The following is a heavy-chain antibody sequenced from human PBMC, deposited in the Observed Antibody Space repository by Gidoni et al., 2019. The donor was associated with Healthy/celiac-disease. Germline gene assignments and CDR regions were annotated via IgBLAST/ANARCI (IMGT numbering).Heavy chain of an antibody. CDR3: ARGGCSGGSCYGYYYNWFDP. CDR1: GGSISSGSYY. J-gene: IGHJ5*02. V-gene: IGHV4-61*02. CDR2: IYTSGST. Sequence: QVQLQESGPGLVKPSQTLSLTCTVSGGSISSGSYYWSWIRQPAGKGLEWIGRIYTSGSTNYNPSLKSRVTISVDTSKNQFSLKLSSVTAADTAVYYCARGGCSGGSCYGYYYNWFDPWGQGTLVTVSS. D-gene: IGHD2-15*01.